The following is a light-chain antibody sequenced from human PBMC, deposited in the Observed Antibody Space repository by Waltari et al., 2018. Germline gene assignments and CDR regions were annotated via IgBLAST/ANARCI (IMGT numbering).Light chain of an antibody. Sequence: EIVLKQSPGTLSLSPGESATLSCRASQSVSSSYLAWYQQKPGQAPRLLIYGASSRATGIPDRFSGSGSGTDFTLTISRLEPEDFAVYYCQQLRTFGPGTKVDIK. J-gene: IGKJ3*01. CDR2: GAS. CDR1: QSVSSSY. CDR3: QQLRT. V-gene: IGKV3-20*01.